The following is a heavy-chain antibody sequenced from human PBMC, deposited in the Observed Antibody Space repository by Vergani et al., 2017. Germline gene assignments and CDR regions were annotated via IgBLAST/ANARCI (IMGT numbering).Heavy chain of an antibody. CDR1: GFTLSNYD. V-gene: IGHV3-30*02. D-gene: IGHD3-16*01. CDR2: IQFDGSIQ. J-gene: IGHJ4*02. CDR3: AKHFRGWGIDY. Sequence: QVQLVESGGGVVQRGGSLRLSCATSGFTLSNYDMQWIRQGPGKGLEFVAFIQFDGSIQYYADSVKGRFTLSRDFSKNTLYLQMNSLRTDDTATYYCAKHFRGWGIDYWGQGTQVIVSS.